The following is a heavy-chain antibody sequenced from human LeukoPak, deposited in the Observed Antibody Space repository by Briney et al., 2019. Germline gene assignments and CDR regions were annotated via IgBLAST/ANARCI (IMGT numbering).Heavy chain of an antibody. CDR2: IIPIFGTA. J-gene: IGHJ6*03. CDR1: GGTFSSYA. D-gene: IGHD5-18*01. V-gene: IGHV1-69*13. Sequence: ASVKVSCKASGGTFSSYAISWVRQNPGQGLEWMGGIIPIFGTANYAQKFQGRVTITADESTSTAYMELSSLRSEDTAVYYCATRTRGYSYENPATYYYYMDVWGKGTTVTISS. CDR3: ATRTRGYSYENPATYYYYMDV.